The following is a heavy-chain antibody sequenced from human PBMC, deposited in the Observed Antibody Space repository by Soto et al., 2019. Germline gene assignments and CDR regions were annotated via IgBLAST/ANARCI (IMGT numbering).Heavy chain of an antibody. CDR2: IIPIFGTA. V-gene: IGHV1-69*13. Sequence: SVKVSCKASGYTFTSYGISWVRQAPGQGLEWMGGIIPIFGTANYAQKFQGRVTITADESTSTAYMELSSLRSEDTAVYYCARGYYYDSSGYYWYYYYGMDVWGQGTTVTVSS. D-gene: IGHD3-22*01. CDR3: ARGYYYDSSGYYWYYYYGMDV. CDR1: GYTFTSYG. J-gene: IGHJ6*02.